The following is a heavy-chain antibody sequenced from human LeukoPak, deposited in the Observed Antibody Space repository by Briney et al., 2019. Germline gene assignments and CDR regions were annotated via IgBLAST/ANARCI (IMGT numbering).Heavy chain of an antibody. CDR2: ITNSGST. D-gene: IGHD2-2*01. V-gene: IGHV3-23*01. Sequence: GGSLRLSCAASGFTFSNYAMTWVRQAPGKGLEWVSSITNSGSTFYADSVKGRFTISRDNSKNTLYLQMNSLRAEDTAIYYCAKSGSTIWNYWGQGTLVTVSS. CDR3: AKSGSTIWNY. J-gene: IGHJ4*02. CDR1: GFTFSNYA.